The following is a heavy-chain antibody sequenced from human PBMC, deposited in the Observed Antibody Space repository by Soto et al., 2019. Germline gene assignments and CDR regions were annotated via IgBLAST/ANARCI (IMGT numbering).Heavy chain of an antibody. CDR3: AREGSVAVSDYWYVDL. J-gene: IGHJ2*01. CDR1: GGTFSSYT. CDR2: IIHILGIA. V-gene: IGHV1-69*08. Sequence: QVQLVQSGAEVKKPGSSVKVSCKASGGTFSSYTISWVRQAPGQGLEWMGRIIHILGIANYAQNFQGSVKITADNLTSTAYMELSSLRSEDMDVYSLAREGSVAVSDYWYVDLGGRGTMVPVA. D-gene: IGHD6-19*01.